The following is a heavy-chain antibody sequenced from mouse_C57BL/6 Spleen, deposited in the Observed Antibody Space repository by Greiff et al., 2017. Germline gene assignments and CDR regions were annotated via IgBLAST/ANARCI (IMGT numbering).Heavy chain of an antibody. CDR3: ARYYGTVGGFAY. D-gene: IGHD2-1*01. Sequence: QVQLQQPGAELVRPGSSVKLSCKASGYTFTSYWMHWVKQRPIQGLEWIGNIDPTDSDTHYNQKFKDKATLTVDKSSSTAYMQLSSLTSEDSAVYYWARYYGTVGGFAYWGQGTLVTVSA. J-gene: IGHJ3*01. CDR1: GYTFTSYW. CDR2: IDPTDSDT. V-gene: IGHV1-52*01.